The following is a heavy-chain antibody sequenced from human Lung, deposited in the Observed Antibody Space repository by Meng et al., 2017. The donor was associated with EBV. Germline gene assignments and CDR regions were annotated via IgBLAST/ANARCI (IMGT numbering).Heavy chain of an antibody. CDR2: INTNTGNP. Sequence: GQRVQSESRWKKPGASVKVSCKASGYTFTSYALNWVRQAHGQGLEGMGWINTNTGNPTYARGFTGRFVFSLDTSVSTAYLQISSLKAEDTAVYSCARDVGPRAAADKRGWFDPWGQGTLVTVSS. CDR1: GYTFTSYA. J-gene: IGHJ5*02. CDR3: ARDVGPRAAADKRGWFDP. D-gene: IGHD6-13*01. V-gene: IGHV7-4-1*02.